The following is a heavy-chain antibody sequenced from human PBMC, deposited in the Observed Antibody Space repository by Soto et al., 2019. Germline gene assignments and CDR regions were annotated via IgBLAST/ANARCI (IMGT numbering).Heavy chain of an antibody. Sequence: SETLSLTCTVSGGSISSYYWSWIRQPPGKGLEWIGYIYYSGSTNYNPSLKSRVTISVDTSKNQFSLKLSSVTAADTAVYYCARHGPITVTTPLLLSFDYWGQGTLVTVSS. D-gene: IGHD4-17*01. CDR1: GGSISSYY. V-gene: IGHV4-59*08. CDR2: IYYSGST. J-gene: IGHJ4*02. CDR3: ARHGPITVTTPLLLSFDY.